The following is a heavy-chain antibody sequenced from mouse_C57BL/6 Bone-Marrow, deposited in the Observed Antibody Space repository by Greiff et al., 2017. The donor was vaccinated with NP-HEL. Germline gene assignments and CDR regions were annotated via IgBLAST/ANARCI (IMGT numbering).Heavy chain of an antibody. D-gene: IGHD2-3*01. CDR2: IWSDGST. J-gene: IGHJ4*01. CDR3: ARATYDGYYGDD. Sequence: VQLQQSGPGLVAPSQCLSITCTVSGFSFTSYGVHWVRQPPGKGLEWLVVIWSDGSTTYNSALKSRLSISKDNTKSQVFLKMTSHQTDDTAMDYGARATYDGYYGDDWGKGTSVTVSS. CDR1: GFSFTSYG. V-gene: IGHV2-6*03.